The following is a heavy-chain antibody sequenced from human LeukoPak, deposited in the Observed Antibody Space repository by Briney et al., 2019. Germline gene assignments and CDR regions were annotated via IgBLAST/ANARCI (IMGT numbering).Heavy chain of an antibody. CDR2: IYYSGST. CDR1: GGPISSSSYY. CDR3: ARDGGGAAGLPHLLHYGMDV. J-gene: IGHJ6*02. V-gene: IGHV4-39*07. Sequence: SETLSLTCTVSGGPISSSSYYWGWIRQPPGKGLEWIGSIYYSGSTYYNPSLKSRVTISVDTSKNQFSLKLSSVTAADTAVYYCARDGGGAAGLPHLLHYGMDVWGQGTTVTVSS. D-gene: IGHD6-13*01.